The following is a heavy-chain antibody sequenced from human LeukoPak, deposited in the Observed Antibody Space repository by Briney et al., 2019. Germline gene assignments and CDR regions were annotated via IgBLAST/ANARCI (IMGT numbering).Heavy chain of an antibody. CDR2: IRYDGSNK. CDR3: AKDKDPWKSTSISDFDY. CDR1: GFTFSTYG. J-gene: IGHJ4*02. D-gene: IGHD1-1*01. Sequence: GGSLRLSCAASGFTFSTYGMHWVRQAPGKGLEWVAFIRYDGSNKYYADSVKGRFTISRDNSKNTLYLQMNSLRAEDTAMYFCAKDKDPWKSTSISDFDYWGQGILVTVSS. V-gene: IGHV3-30*02.